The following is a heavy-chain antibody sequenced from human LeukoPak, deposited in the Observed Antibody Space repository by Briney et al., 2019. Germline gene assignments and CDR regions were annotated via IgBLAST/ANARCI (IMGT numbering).Heavy chain of an antibody. Sequence: PGGSLRLSCAASGFTFSTYSMNWVRQTPGKGLEWVSSISSSRNYAQNGDSVKGRFTISRDNAKNSLYLQMSSLTAEDTAVYYCARVTVIGGVSSVFDIWDQGTMVTVSS. J-gene: IGHJ3*02. V-gene: IGHV3-21*01. D-gene: IGHD3-3*01. CDR1: GFTFSTYS. CDR3: ARVTVIGGVSSVFDI. CDR2: ISSSRNYA.